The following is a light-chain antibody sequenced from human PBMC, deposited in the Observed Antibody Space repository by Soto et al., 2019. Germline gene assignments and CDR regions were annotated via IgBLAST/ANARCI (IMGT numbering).Light chain of an antibody. J-gene: IGKJ1*01. CDR1: QGISSY. V-gene: IGKV1-8*01. CDR2: AAS. CDR3: QQYDSYPRT. Sequence: AIRMTQSPSSFSASTGDGVTITCRASQGISSYLAWYQQKPGKAPKLLIYAASTLQSGVPSRFSGSGSGTDFTLTISCLQSEDFANYYCQQYDSYPRTFGQGTKVEIK.